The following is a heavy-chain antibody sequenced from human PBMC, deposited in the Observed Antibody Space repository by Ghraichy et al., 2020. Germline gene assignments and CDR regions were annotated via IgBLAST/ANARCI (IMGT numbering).Heavy chain of an antibody. J-gene: IGHJ4*02. V-gene: IGHV3-53*01. Sequence: GGSLRLSCAASGFIISSNYMSWVRQAPGKGLEWVSIFYGGSGTYYADSVKGRFTISRDNSKNTVYLQMNSLRTEDTAVYYCARGGRDGMVFDYWGQGTLVTVSS. D-gene: IGHD1-26*01. CDR2: FYGGSGT. CDR3: ARGGRDGMVFDY. CDR1: GFIISSNY.